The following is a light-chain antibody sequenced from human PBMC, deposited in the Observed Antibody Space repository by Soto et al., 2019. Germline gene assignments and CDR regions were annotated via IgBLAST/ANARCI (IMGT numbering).Light chain of an antibody. V-gene: IGLV4-69*01. Sequence: QSVLTQLPSASASLGASVKLTCTLSSGHSSYAIAWHQQQPEKGPRYLMKVNSDGSHSKGDGIPDRFSGSSSGAERYLTISSLQSEEEADYYCQTWGTGIRVFGGGTKVTVL. CDR2: VNSDGSH. CDR3: QTWGTGIRV. J-gene: IGLJ3*02. CDR1: SGHSSYA.